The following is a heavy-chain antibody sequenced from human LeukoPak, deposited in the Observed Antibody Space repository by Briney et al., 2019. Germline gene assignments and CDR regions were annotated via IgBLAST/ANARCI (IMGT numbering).Heavy chain of an antibody. CDR2: ISDGAATT. Sequence: GESLKISCAASGFTFRSYEMNWVRQAPGKGLEWVSLISDGAATTYYADSVKGRFTISRDNSKNTLYLQMISLRAEDTAVYYCANLNSGYATDFWGQGTLVTVSS. CDR1: GFTFRSYE. D-gene: IGHD5-12*01. J-gene: IGHJ4*02. CDR3: ANLNSGYATDF. V-gene: IGHV3-23*01.